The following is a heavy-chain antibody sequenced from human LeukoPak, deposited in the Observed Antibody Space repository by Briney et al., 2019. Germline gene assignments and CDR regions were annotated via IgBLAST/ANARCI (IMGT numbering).Heavy chain of an antibody. CDR2: ISAYNGNT. J-gene: IGHJ3*02. CDR1: GGTFSSYA. V-gene: IGHV1-18*01. CDR3: ARGGRELLWFGESGNAFDI. Sequence: ASVKVSCKASGGTFSSYAISWVRQAPGQGLEWMGWISAYNGNTNYAQKLQGRVTMTTDTSTSTAYMELRSLRSDDTAVYYCARGGRELLWFGESGNAFDIWGQGTMVTVSS. D-gene: IGHD3-10*01.